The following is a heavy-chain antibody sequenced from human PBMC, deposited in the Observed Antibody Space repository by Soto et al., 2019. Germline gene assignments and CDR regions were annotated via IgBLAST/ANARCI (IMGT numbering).Heavy chain of an antibody. CDR3: AREDSSWNGNDDFDI. Sequence: QVQLVQSGAEVKKPGASVKVSCKASGYTFTSYDINWVRQATGQGLEWMGWMNPNSGNTGYAHKFQRRVTITSNTSISTAYMELSSLRSEDTAVYYCAREDSSWNGNDDFDIWGQGTMVTVSS. J-gene: IGHJ3*02. CDR1: GYTFTSYD. CDR2: MNPNSGNT. D-gene: IGHD6-13*01. V-gene: IGHV1-8*01.